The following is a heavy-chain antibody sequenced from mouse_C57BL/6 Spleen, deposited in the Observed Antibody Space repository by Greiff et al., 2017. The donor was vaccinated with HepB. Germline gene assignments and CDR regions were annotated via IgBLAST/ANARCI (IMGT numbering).Heavy chain of an antibody. CDR1: GYTFTDYY. Sequence: EVQLQQSGPVLVKPGASVKMSCKASGYTFTDYYMNWVKQSHGKSLEWIGVINPYNGGTSYNQKFKGKATLTVDKSSSTAYMELNSLTSEDSAVYYCARGDFDDYGGYFDYWGQGTTLTVSS. D-gene: IGHD2-4*01. J-gene: IGHJ2*01. V-gene: IGHV1-19*01. CDR2: INPYNGGT. CDR3: ARGDFDDYGGYFDY.